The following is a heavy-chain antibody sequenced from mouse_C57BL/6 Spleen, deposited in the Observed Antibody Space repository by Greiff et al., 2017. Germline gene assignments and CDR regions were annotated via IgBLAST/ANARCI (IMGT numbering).Heavy chain of an antibody. CDR3: ARGPASSGCYFDY. J-gene: IGHJ2*01. V-gene: IGHV5-16*01. CDR2: INYDGSST. D-gene: IGHD3-2*02. CDR1: GFTFSDYY. Sequence: EVHLVESEGGLVQPGSSMKLSCTASGFTFSDYYMAWVRQVPEKGLEWVANINYDGSSTYYLDSLKSRFIISRDNAKNILYLQMSSLKSEDTATYYCARGPASSGCYFDYWGQGTTLTVSS.